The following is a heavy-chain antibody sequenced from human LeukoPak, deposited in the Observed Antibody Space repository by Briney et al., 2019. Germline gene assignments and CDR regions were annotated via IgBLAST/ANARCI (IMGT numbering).Heavy chain of an antibody. D-gene: IGHD4-17*01. CDR1: GFTFSSYG. CDR2: ISYDGSNK. Sequence: GGSLRLSCAASGFTFSSYGMHWVRQAPGKGLEWVAVISYDGSNKYYADSVKGRFTISRDNSKNTLYLQMNSLRAEDTAVYHCAKDRSVTYYFDYWGQGTLVTVSS. V-gene: IGHV3-30*18. J-gene: IGHJ4*02. CDR3: AKDRSVTYYFDY.